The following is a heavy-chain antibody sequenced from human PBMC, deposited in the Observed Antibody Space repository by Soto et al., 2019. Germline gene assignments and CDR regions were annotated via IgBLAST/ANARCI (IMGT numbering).Heavy chain of an antibody. D-gene: IGHD3-22*01. V-gene: IGHV1-69*01. CDR2: IMPFFGSG. J-gene: IGHJ4*02. CDR1: RGTFTNYA. Sequence: QVYLVQSGAEVKKPGSSVKVSCKALRGTFTNYAFSWVRQAPGHGLEWMGGIMPFFGSGNYAQKFQGRINITADESTSSVYLELTSLRSEDTAVYYCARDRAGYYSHFVYWGQGTLGNVSS. CDR3: ARDRAGYYSHFVY.